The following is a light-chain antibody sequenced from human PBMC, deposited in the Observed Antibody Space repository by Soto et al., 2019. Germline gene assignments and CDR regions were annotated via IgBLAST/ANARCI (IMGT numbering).Light chain of an antibody. CDR3: SSYTGSSTVV. CDR2: EVT. CDR1: SSDIGGYNS. V-gene: IGLV2-14*01. J-gene: IGLJ2*01. Sequence: SALTQPASVSGSPGQSITISCTGSSSDIGGYNSVSWYQQHPGEAPKLMIYEVTNRPSGVSNRFSGSKSGNTASLTISGLQAEDEADYYCSSYTGSSTVVFGGGTKLTVL.